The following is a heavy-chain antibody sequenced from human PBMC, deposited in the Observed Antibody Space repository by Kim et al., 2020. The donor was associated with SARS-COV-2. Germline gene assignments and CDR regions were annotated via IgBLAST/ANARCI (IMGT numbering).Heavy chain of an antibody. Sequence: SETLSLTCTVSGDSIIIGTNYWGWIRQPPGRGLEWIGSIYIGGSTYYNPSLKSRVTLSVDTSKNQFSLRLRSVTAADTALYYCARHTGFWSGYVVDPWGQGTLVTVSS. CDR2: IYIGGST. V-gene: IGHV4-39*01. CDR3: ARHTGFWSGYVVDP. J-gene: IGHJ5*02. D-gene: IGHD3-3*01. CDR1: GDSIIIGTNY.